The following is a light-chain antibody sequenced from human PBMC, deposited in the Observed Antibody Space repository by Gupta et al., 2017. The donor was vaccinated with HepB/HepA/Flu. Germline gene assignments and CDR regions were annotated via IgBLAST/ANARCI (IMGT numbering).Light chain of an antibody. Sequence: DSVMTQSPLSLPVTPGEPASISCRSSQSLLHSNGYNYLDWYLQKPGQSPQLLIYLGSNRASGVPDRFSGSGSGTEFTLKISRVEAEDVGVYYCMQALQTPFTFGPGTKVDIK. J-gene: IGKJ3*01. CDR2: LGS. CDR1: QSLLHSNGYNY. CDR3: MQALQTPFT. V-gene: IGKV2-28*01.